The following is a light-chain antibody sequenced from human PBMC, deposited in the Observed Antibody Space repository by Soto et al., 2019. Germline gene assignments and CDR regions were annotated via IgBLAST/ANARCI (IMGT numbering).Light chain of an antibody. CDR2: EVT. J-gene: IGLJ1*01. V-gene: IGLV2-23*02. CDR3: CSYARGSTYV. Sequence: QSALTQPASVSGSPGQSITISCTGTSSVVGSYNLVSWYQQYPGKAPKLMIYEVTQRPSGVSNRFSGSKSGNTASLTISGLQAEDEADYYCCSYARGSTYVFGTGTKVTVL. CDR1: SSVVGSYNL.